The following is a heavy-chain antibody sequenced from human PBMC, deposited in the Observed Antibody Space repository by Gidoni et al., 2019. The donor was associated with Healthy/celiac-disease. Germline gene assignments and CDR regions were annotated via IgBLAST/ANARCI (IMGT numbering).Heavy chain of an antibody. Sequence: QVQLQESGPGLVKPSGTLSLTCAVSGGSISSSNWWSWVRQPPGKGLEWIGEIYHSGSTNYNPSLKSRVTISVDKSKNQFSLKLSSVTAADTAVYYCARYLLAARPWRSRGYYYGMDVWGQGTTVTVSS. CDR3: ARYLLAARPWRSRGYYYGMDV. J-gene: IGHJ6*02. V-gene: IGHV4-4*02. CDR1: GGSISSSNW. D-gene: IGHD6-6*01. CDR2: IYHSGST.